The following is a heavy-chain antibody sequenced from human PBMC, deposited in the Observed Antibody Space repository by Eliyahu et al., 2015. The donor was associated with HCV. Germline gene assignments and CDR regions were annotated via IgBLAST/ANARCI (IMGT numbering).Heavy chain of an antibody. CDR2: ISWNSGSI. CDR1: GFTFDDYA. CDR3: AKDISSGYRPDAFDI. D-gene: IGHD5-12*01. Sequence: EVQLVESGGGLVQPGRSLRLSCAASGFTFDDYAMHWVRQAPGKGLEWVSGISWNSGSIGYADSVKGRFTISRDNAKNSLYLQMNSLRAEDTALYYCAKDISSGYRPDAFDIWGQGTMVTVSS. V-gene: IGHV3-9*01. J-gene: IGHJ3*02.